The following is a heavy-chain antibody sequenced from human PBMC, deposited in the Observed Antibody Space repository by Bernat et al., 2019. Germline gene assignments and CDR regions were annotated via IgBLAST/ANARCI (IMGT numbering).Heavy chain of an antibody. V-gene: IGHV3-11*05. Sequence: QVQLVESGGGVVQPGRSLRLSCAASGFTFSDYYMSWIRQAPGKGLEWVSYISSSSSYTNYADSVKGRFTISRDNAKNSLYLQMNSLRAEDTAVYYCARDLTYYGSGSYYLGWGQGTLVTVSS. CDR1: GFTFSDYY. J-gene: IGHJ4*02. CDR3: ARDLTYYGSGSYYLG. D-gene: IGHD3-10*01. CDR2: ISSSSSYT.